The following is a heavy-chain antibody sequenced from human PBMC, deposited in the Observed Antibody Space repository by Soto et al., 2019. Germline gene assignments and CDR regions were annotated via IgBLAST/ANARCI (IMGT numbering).Heavy chain of an antibody. CDR2: INTYNGNT. CDR3: AMVDVYVTPSPQDV. J-gene: IGHJ6*02. D-gene: IGHD3-16*01. V-gene: IGHV1-18*01. Sequence: QVQLVQSRAEVKNPGASVKLSCKASGCSFTRYGIAWARQAPGQGLEWMGWINTYNGNTNYAQNLQGRVTLTTDTSTSTAYMELTSLRSNDTAIYYCAMVDVYVTPSPQDVWGQGTTVIVSS. CDR1: GCSFTRYG.